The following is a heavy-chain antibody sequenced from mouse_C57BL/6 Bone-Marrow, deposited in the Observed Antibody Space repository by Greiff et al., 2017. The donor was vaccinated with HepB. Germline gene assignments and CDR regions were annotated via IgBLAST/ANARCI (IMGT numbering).Heavy chain of an antibody. J-gene: IGHJ1*03. D-gene: IGHD1-1*01. CDR2: IDPETGGT. CDR3: LYYYGSSYRIYWYFDV. V-gene: IGHV1-15*01. CDR1: GYTFTDYE. Sequence: VKLMESGAELVRPGASVTLSCKASGYTFTDYEMHWVKQTPVHGLEWIGAIDPETGGTAYNHKFKGKAILTADKSSSTAYMELRSLTSEYSTVYYCLYYYGSSYRIYWYFDVWGTGTTVTVSS.